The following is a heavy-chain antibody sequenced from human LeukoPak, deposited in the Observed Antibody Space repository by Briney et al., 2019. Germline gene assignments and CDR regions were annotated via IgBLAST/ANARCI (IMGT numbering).Heavy chain of an antibody. D-gene: IGHD3-22*01. CDR2: IYYSGST. Sequence: PSGTLSLTCAVSGGSISSSNWWSWVRQPPGKWLELIGIIYYSGSTYYNPSLKSRFTISVDTSKNQFSLKLSSVTAADTAVYYCARASYYYDRSGNYCVSHFDSWGQGTLVTVSS. V-gene: IGHV4-4*02. CDR1: GGSISSSNW. CDR3: ARASYYYDRSGNYCVSHFDS. J-gene: IGHJ4*02.